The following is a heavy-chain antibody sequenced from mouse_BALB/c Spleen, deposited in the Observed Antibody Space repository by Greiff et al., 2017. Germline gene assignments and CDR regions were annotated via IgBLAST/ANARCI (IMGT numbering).Heavy chain of an antibody. CDR3: ARSQTARASFAY. V-gene: IGHV1-55*01. Sequence: QVQLQQPGAELVKPGTSVKLSCKASGYNFTSYWINWVKLRPGQGLEWIGDIYPGSGSTNYNEKFKSKATLTVDTSTSTAYMQLSSLASEDSALYYCARSQTARASFAYWGQGTLVTVSA. CDR1: GYNFTSYW. D-gene: IGHD3-2*01. J-gene: IGHJ3*01. CDR2: IYPGSGST.